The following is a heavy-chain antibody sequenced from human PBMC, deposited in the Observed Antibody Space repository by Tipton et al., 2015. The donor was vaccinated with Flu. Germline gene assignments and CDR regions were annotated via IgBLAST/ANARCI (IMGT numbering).Heavy chain of an antibody. D-gene: IGHD1-26*01. V-gene: IGHV3-53*05. CDR3: AKTPIPSGTYSGHWFDP. Sequence: SLRLSCTASGLTEFMGWVRQAPGRGPGWVSVSYRSGWTDNADTVKGRFTISRDNAKNPLYLQMNSLRPEDTALYYCAKTPIPSGTYSGHWFDPWGQGTLVTVSS. CDR1: GLTEF. J-gene: IGHJ5*02. CDR2: SYRSGWT.